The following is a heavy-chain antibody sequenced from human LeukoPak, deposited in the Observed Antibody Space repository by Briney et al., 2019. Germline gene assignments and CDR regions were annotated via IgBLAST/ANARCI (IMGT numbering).Heavy chain of an antibody. CDR1: GFTFSTYA. CDR2: ISSSGGST. J-gene: IGHJ4*02. V-gene: IGHV3-23*01. Sequence: GGSLKLSCAASGFTFSTYAMSWVRQAPGKGLEWVSSISSSGGSTYYADSVKGRFTISRDNSKDTLYLQMNSLRAEDTAVYYCAKNSVRSGYYYGYWGQGTLVTVSS. D-gene: IGHD3-22*01. CDR3: AKNSVRSGYYYGY.